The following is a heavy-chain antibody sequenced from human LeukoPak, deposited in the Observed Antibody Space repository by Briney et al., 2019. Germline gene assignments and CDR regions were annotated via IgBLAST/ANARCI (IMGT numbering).Heavy chain of an antibody. D-gene: IGHD4-17*01. CDR3: ARAEDYGDYFDY. CDR2: INPNSGGT. Sequence: ASVTVSCKASGYIFTGYYMHWVRQAPGQGLEWMGWINPNSGGTNYAQKFQGWVTMTRDTSISTAYMELSRLRSDDTAVYYCARAEDYGDYFDYWGQGTLVTVSS. CDR1: GYIFTGYY. V-gene: IGHV1-2*04. J-gene: IGHJ4*02.